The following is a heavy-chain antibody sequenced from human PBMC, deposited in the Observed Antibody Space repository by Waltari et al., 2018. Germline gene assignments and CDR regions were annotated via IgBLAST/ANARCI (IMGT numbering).Heavy chain of an antibody. CDR1: GGSISSGSTY. J-gene: IGHJ4*02. CDR2: IYTSGST. V-gene: IGHV4-61*02. CDR3: ALITIFGVTEIV. D-gene: IGHD3-3*01. Sequence: QVQLQESGPGLVKPSQTLSLTCTVSGGSISSGSTYWSWIRQPAGKGLEWIGRIYTSGSTNYNPSLKSRVTISVDTSKNQFSLKLSSVTAADTAVYYCALITIFGVTEIVWGQGTLVTVSS.